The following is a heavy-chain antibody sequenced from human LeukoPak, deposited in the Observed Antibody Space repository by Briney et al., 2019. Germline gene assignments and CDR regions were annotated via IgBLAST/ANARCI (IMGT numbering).Heavy chain of an antibody. CDR1: GYTFTSYG. J-gene: IGHJ4*02. Sequence: ASVKVSCKASGYTFTSYGISWVRQAPGQGLEWMGGIIPIFGTANYAQKFQGRVTITADESTSTAYMELSSLRSEDTAVYYCARVGIVGATWFDYWGQGTLVTVSS. CDR3: ARVGIVGATWFDY. CDR2: IIPIFGTA. V-gene: IGHV1-69*13. D-gene: IGHD1-26*01.